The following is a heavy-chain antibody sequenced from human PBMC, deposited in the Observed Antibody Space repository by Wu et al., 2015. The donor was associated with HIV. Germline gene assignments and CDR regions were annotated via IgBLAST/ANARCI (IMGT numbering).Heavy chain of an antibody. CDR2: IIPIFGTA. V-gene: IGHV1-69*05. CDR3: ARAADSGSYGSMRQSRYYFDY. Sequence: QVQLVQSGAEVKKPGSSVKVSCKASGGTFSSYAISWVRQAPGQGLEWMGGIIPIFGTANYAQKFQGRVTITTDESTSTAYMELSSLRSEDTAVYYCARAADSGSYGSMRQSRYYFDYWGQGTLVTVSS. CDR1: GGTFSSYA. J-gene: IGHJ4*02. D-gene: IGHD1-26*01.